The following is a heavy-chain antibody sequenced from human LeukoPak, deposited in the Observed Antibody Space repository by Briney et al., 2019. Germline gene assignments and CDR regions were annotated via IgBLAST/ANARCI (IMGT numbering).Heavy chain of an antibody. CDR1: GFAVSNNY. J-gene: IGHJ4*02. CDR2: IYKDGST. D-gene: IGHD6-19*01. CDR3: ARDGSSGWPLYYFDY. Sequence: GGSLRLSCAASGFAVSNNYMTWVRQAPGKGLEWVSVIYKDGSTYYADSVKGRFTIFRDNSKNTVYLQMNSLRAEGTAVYYCARDGSSGWPLYYFDYWGQGTLVTVSS. V-gene: IGHV3-53*01.